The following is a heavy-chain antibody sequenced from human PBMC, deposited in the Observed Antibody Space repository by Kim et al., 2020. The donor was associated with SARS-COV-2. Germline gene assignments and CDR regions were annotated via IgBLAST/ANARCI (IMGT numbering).Heavy chain of an antibody. CDR3: ARLVLEGGSGDY. CDR1: GGTFSSYA. Sequence: SVKVSCKASGGTFSSYAISWVRQAPGQGLEWMGGIIPIFGTANYAQKFQGRVTITADESTSTAYMELSSLRSEDTTVYYCARLVLEGGSGDYWGQGTLVTVSS. V-gene: IGHV1-69*13. CDR2: IIPIFGTA. D-gene: IGHD6-19*01. J-gene: IGHJ4*02.